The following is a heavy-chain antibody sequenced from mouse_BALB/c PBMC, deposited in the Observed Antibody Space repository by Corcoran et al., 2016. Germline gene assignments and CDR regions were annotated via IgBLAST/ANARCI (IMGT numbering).Heavy chain of an antibody. Sequence: QIQLVQSGPELKKPGETVKISCKAHGYTLTNYGMNWVKKAPGKGLKWMGWINTYTGEPTYADDLKGRFAFSLETSASTAYLKINNRKNEDMATYCCPKGNYYFDYWGQGTTLTVSS. CDR2: INTYTGEP. CDR1: GYTLTNYG. J-gene: IGHJ2*01. D-gene: IGHD2-1*01. CDR3: PKGNYYFDY. V-gene: IGHV9-1*02.